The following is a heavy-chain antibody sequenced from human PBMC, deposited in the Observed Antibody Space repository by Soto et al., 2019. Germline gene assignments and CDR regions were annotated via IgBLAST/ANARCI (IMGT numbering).Heavy chain of an antibody. J-gene: IGHJ6*03. CDR1: GFTFSSYW. D-gene: IGHD2-2*01. CDR2: IKQDGSEK. CDR3: ARDEEYQLLSSYYYYYYMDV. V-gene: IGHV3-7*01. Sequence: GGSLRLSCAASGFTFSSYWMSWVRQAPGKGLEWVANIKQDGSEKYYVDSVKGRFTISRDNAKNSLYLQMNSLRAEDTAVYYCARDEEYQLLSSYYYYYYMDVWGKGTTVTVSS.